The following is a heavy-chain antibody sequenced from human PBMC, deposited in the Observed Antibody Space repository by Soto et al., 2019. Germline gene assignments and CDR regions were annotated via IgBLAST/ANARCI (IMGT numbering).Heavy chain of an antibody. J-gene: IGHJ6*02. CDR3: ARVHYAYGGYGDGPLYGMDV. V-gene: IGHV1-69*02. D-gene: IGHD5-12*01. Sequence: QVQLVQSGAEVKKPGSSVKVSCKASGGTFSSYTISWVRQAPGQGLEWMGRIIPILGIANYAQKFQGRVTITADKSTSTAYMELSSLRSEDTAVYYCARVHYAYGGYGDGPLYGMDVWGQGTTVTVSS. CDR1: GGTFSSYT. CDR2: IIPILGIA.